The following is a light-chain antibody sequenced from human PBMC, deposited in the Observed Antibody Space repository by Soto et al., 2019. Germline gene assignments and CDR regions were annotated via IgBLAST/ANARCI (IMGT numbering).Light chain of an antibody. V-gene: IGKV4-1*01. CDR3: QQYYTNPFT. CDR1: QSVLYSTNNKNY. Sequence: DFVMTQSPDSLAVSLGERATINCKSSQSVLYSTNNKNYLAWYQQKPGQPPKLLIYWASTRESGVPDRFSVSGSGTDFTLTISSLQAEDVALYFCQQYYTNPFTFGGGTKVEIK. J-gene: IGKJ4*01. CDR2: WAS.